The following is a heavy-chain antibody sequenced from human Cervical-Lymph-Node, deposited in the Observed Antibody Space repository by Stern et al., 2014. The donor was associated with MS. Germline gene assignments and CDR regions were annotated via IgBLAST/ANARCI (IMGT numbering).Heavy chain of an antibody. D-gene: IGHD4-17*01. CDR1: GGSINTNNYY. V-gene: IGHV4-39*01. CDR2: IYSSGST. J-gene: IGHJ4*02. Sequence: QVQLQESGPGLVKPSETLSLTCTVSGGSINTNNYYWGWIRQPPGKGLEWIGNIYSSGSTFYSPSLKSRVPMSVDTPKNQFSLKLSSVTAADTAVYYCARTGDDFGDYSLSYWGQGTLVTVSS. CDR3: ARTGDDFGDYSLSY.